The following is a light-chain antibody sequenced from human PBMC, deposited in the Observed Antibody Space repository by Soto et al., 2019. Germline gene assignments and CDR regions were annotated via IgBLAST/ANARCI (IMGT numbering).Light chain of an antibody. V-gene: IGKV1-5*03. CDR3: QQYKSYSYI. CDR2: KAS. J-gene: IGKJ2*01. Sequence: DIQMTQSPSTLSASIVDTVTITCRASQSISSWLAWYQQKPGKAPKLLIYKASTLESGVPSRFSGSGFGTEFTRTINSLQPDDFASYYSQQYKSYSYIFGQGTKVEIK. CDR1: QSISSW.